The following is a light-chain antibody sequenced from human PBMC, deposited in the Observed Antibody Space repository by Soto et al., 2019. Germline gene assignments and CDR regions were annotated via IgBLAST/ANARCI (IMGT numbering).Light chain of an antibody. CDR2: DVS. V-gene: IGLV2-14*01. J-gene: IGLJ1*01. CDR1: SSDVGAYNY. CDR3: SSYTISTTLYV. Sequence: QSALTQPASVSGSPGQSITISCTGTSSDVGAYNYVSWYQQHSGKAPKLMIYDVSNRPSGVSNRFSGSKSGNAASLTISGLQAEDEADYYCSSYTISTTLYVFGTGTKLTVL.